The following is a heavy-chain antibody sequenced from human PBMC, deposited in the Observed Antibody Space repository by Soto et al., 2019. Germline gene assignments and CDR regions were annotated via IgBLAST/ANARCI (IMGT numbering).Heavy chain of an antibody. V-gene: IGHV1-46*01. D-gene: IGHD2-2*01. Sequence: ALVKVSCKAFGYTFSKYYLHLGGQAPGKGLEWMGGINPNGYTTYYAQKFLGRLTVTRDTSTSTVYMELSSLIFDDTAVYYCAREWATAAKMFDYWGQGTLVTVSS. J-gene: IGHJ4*02. CDR2: INPNGYTT. CDR3: AREWATAAKMFDY. CDR1: GYTFSKYY.